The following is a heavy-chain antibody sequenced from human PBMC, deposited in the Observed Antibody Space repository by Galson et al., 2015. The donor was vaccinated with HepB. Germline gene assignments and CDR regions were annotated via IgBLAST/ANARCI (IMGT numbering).Heavy chain of an antibody. Sequence: SLRLSCAASGFTFSSYAMSWVRQAPGKGLEWVSAISGSGGSTYYADSVKGRFTISRDNSKNTLYLQMNSLRAEDTAVYYCAKPTSKRPADSSGWYADYWGQGTLVTVSS. CDR1: GFTFSSYA. J-gene: IGHJ4*02. CDR2: ISGSGGST. D-gene: IGHD6-19*01. CDR3: AKPTSKRPADSSGWYADY. V-gene: IGHV3-23*01.